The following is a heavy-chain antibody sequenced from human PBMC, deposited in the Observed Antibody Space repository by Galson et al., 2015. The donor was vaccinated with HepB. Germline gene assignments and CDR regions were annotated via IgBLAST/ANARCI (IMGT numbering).Heavy chain of an antibody. CDR3: AADIFAYYYDSSGYWNFDY. J-gene: IGHJ4*02. CDR1: GFTFTSSA. D-gene: IGHD3-22*01. CDR2: IVVGSGNT. V-gene: IGHV1-58*01. Sequence: SVKVSCKASGFTFTSSAVQWVRQARGQRLEWIGWIVVGSGNTNYAQKFQERVTITRDMSTSTAYMELSSLRSEDTAVYYCAADIFAYYYDSSGYWNFDYWGQGTLVTVSS.